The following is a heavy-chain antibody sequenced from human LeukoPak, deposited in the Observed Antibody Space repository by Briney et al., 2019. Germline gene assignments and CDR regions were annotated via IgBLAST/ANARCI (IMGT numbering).Heavy chain of an antibody. Sequence: GGSLRLSCATSGFTFTSYEFNWVRQAPGKGLEWVSYISTSGSTIYYADSVKGRFTISRDNAKNSLYLQMNSLRAEDTAVYYCARGTYYFDYWGRGTLVTVSS. CDR3: ARGTYYFDY. CDR2: ISTSGSTI. V-gene: IGHV3-48*03. J-gene: IGHJ4*02. CDR1: GFTFTSYE. D-gene: IGHD1-1*01.